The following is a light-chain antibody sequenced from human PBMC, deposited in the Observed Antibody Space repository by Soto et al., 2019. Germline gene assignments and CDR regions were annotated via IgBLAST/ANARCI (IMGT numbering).Light chain of an antibody. J-gene: IGLJ1*01. V-gene: IGLV2-14*03. Sequence: QPVPTEPASVTGCPAQSITISCTGTSREAVCYDYVSCDQHHPGKAPKLLIYDVSNRPSVVSIRFSGSKSDNTASLTISGLQAEDEADYYCSSYTTSNTRQLVFGTGTKVPVL. CDR2: DVS. CDR1: SREAVCYDY. CDR3: SSYTTSNTRQLV.